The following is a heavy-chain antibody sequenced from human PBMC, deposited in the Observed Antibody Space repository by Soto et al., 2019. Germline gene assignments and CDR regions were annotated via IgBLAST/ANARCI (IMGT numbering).Heavy chain of an antibody. CDR2: INTNGVVT. CDR3: ARESGGATATLDYYYFYMDV. V-gene: IGHV1-2*04. D-gene: IGHD5-12*01. J-gene: IGHJ6*03. Sequence: QVQLVQSGAEVKKPGASVTVSCRSSGDTFNDYYIHWVRQAPGQGLEWMGWINTNGVVTKYAQKFQGWVTMPRDTSIRTVYMQLSRLRSDDTAVYYCARESGGATATLDYYYFYMDVWGTGTTVTVSS. CDR1: GDTFNDYY.